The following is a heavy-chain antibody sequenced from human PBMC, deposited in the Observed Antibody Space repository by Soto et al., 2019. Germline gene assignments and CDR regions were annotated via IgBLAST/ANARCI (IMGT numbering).Heavy chain of an antibody. CDR2: ISYDGSNK. Sequence: QVQLVESGGGVVQPGRSLRLPCAASGFTFSSYAMHWVRQAPGKGLEWVAVISYDGSNKYYADSVKGRFTISRDNSKNTLYLQMNSLRAEDTAVYYCARESRAVAGNPGYWGQGTLVTVSS. J-gene: IGHJ4*02. CDR3: ARESRAVAGNPGY. D-gene: IGHD6-19*01. CDR1: GFTFSSYA. V-gene: IGHV3-30-3*01.